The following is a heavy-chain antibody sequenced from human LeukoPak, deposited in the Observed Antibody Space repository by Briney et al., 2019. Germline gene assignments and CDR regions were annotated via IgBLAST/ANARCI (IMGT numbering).Heavy chain of an antibody. CDR3: AKGGGVWQQVEDNWFGA. CDR1: GFTFSSYD. CDR2: IQYGGSNK. Sequence: GESLTLSCTVSGFTFSSYDMHWIRQAPGKGLEWVALIQYGGSNKYYADSEKGRFTNSRDNSKNTMYLQTNNLKAEDTAVYYCAKGGGVWQQVEDNWFGAWGQGTLVTVSS. D-gene: IGHD6-13*01. V-gene: IGHV3-30*02. J-gene: IGHJ5*02.